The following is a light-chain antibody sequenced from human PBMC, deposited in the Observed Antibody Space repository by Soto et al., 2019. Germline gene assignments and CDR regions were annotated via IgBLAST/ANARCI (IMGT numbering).Light chain of an antibody. Sequence: QSVLTQPRSVSGSPGQSVTISCTGTSSDVGGYSYVSWFQQDPGKAPKLMIYDVSKRPSGVPDRFSGSKSGNTASLTISGLQAEDEADYYCCSFAGSYTLYVFGTGTKLTVL. CDR1: SSDVGGYSY. CDR3: CSFAGSYTLYV. CDR2: DVS. V-gene: IGLV2-11*01. J-gene: IGLJ1*01.